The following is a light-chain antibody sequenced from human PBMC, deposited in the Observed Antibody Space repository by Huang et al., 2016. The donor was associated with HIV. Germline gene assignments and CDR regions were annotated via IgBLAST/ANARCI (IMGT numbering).Light chain of an antibody. CDR2: AAA. CDR3: QQYFNPLPIT. V-gene: IGKV1-NL1*01. CDR1: QDISKS. Sequence: DIQMTQSPSSLSASVGDRVTITCRASQDISKSLAWYQQKPGKAPNLLLSAAARLESGIPSRFSGGGSGTIYTLTISSLQPEDSAIYYCQQYFNPLPITFGQGTRLEI. J-gene: IGKJ5*01.